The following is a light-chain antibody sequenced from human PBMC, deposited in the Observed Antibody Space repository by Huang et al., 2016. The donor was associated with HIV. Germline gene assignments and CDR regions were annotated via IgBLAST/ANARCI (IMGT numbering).Light chain of an antibody. Sequence: DIQMTQSPSSLSASIGDRVTITCRASQSITNYLNWYQQRPGKAPKLLIFSASTLPSGVSSRFTGTGSGTDFSLTISALQAEDFASYFCQQSYSTPYTFGQGTKLEIK. V-gene: IGKV1-39*01. J-gene: IGKJ2*01. CDR1: QSITNY. CDR2: SAS. CDR3: QQSYSTPYT.